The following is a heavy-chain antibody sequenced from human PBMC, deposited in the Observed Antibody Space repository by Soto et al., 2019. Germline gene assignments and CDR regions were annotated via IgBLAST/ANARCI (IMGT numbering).Heavy chain of an antibody. V-gene: IGHV2-70*01. CDR2: IDWDDDK. CDR1: GFSLSTSGMC. Sequence: PSQTLTLTCTFSGFSLSTSGMCVSWIRQPPGRALEWLALIDWDDDKYYSTSLKTRLTISKDTSKNQVVLTMTNMDPVDTATYYCARGGDGTCNWFDPWGQGTLVTVSS. CDR3: ARGGDGTCNWFDP. D-gene: IGHD2-21*02. J-gene: IGHJ5*02.